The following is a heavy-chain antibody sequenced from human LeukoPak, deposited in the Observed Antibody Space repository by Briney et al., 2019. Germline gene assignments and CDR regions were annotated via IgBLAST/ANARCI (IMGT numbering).Heavy chain of an antibody. J-gene: IGHJ4*02. CDR2: IRYDGSNK. CDR1: GFTFSSNG. CDR3: AKDLRYSSPYYFDY. V-gene: IGHV3-30*02. Sequence: TGGSLRLSCAESGFTFSSNGMHWVGQAPGKGLEWVAFIRYDGSNKYYADSVKGRFTISRDNSKNTLYLQMNSLRAEDTAVYYCAKDLRYSSPYYFDYWGQGTLATVSS. D-gene: IGHD6-6*01.